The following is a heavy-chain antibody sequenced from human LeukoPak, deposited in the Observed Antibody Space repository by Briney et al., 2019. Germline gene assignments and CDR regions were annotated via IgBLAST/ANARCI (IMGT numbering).Heavy chain of an antibody. CDR1: GGSISSSSYY. Sequence: KPSETLSLTCTVSGGSISSSSYYWGWIRQPPGKGLEWIGSIYYSGSTYYNPSLKSRVTISVDTSKNQFSLKLSSVTAADTAVYYCASMYSSSWPHYYYMDVWGKGTTVTISS. J-gene: IGHJ6*03. D-gene: IGHD6-13*01. CDR3: ASMYSSSWPHYYYMDV. V-gene: IGHV4-39*01. CDR2: IYYSGST.